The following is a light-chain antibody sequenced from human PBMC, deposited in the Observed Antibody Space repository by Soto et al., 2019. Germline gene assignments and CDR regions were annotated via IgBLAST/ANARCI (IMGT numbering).Light chain of an antibody. CDR1: SSAVGSYNY. Sequence: QSALTQPASVSGSPVQSITISCTGTSSAVGSYNYFSWYQQHPGTSPKLIIYEVSDRPSGISSRFSGSKSGKTASLTISGLQNEDEADYYWSSYTSXSTLLGNGTKVXV. J-gene: IGLJ1*01. CDR3: SSYTSXSTL. CDR2: EVS. V-gene: IGLV2-14*01.